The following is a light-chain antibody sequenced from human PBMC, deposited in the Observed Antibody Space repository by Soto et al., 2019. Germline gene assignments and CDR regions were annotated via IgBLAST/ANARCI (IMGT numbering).Light chain of an antibody. CDR2: KAS. V-gene: IGKV1-5*03. CDR3: QQYNSYSPYT. CDR1: QSISSW. J-gene: IGKJ2*01. Sequence: DIQMTQSPSTPSASVGDRVTITCRASQSISSWLAWYQQKPGKAPKLLIYKASSLESGVPSRFSGSGSGTEFTLTISSLQPDDFATYYCQQYNSYSPYTFGQGTKLEIK.